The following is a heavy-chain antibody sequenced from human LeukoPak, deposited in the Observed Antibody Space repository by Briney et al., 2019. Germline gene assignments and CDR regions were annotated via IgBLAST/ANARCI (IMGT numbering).Heavy chain of an antibody. J-gene: IGHJ4*02. CDR2: INQDGSEK. Sequence: PGGSLRLSCAASGFTFGVSWMSWVRQAPGKGLEWVANINQDGSEKFYVDSVKGRFTISRDNSRNSVYVQINSLSAEDTALYYCATDAGYYRFDYWGQGTLVTVSS. CDR1: GFTFGVSW. CDR3: ATDAGYYRFDY. D-gene: IGHD2-21*01. V-gene: IGHV3-7*01.